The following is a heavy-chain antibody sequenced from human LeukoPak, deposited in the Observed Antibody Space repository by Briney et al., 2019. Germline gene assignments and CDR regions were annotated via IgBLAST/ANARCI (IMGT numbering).Heavy chain of an antibody. J-gene: IGHJ6*03. CDR1: GGSISNYY. CDR2: IYYSGST. Sequence: PSETLSLTCTVSGGSISNYYWSWIRQPPGKGLEWIGYIYYSGSTNYNPSLKSRVTISVDTSKNQFSLKLSSVTAADTAVYYCAGGMRQKAPYYYYYYMDVWGKGTTVTVSS. D-gene: IGHD3-16*01. CDR3: AGGMRQKAPYYYYYYMDV. V-gene: IGHV4-59*01.